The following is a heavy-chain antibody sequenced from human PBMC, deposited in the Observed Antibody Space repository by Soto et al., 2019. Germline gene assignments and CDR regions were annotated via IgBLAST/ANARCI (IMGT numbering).Heavy chain of an antibody. CDR3: ATWHLQEHAYDI. Sequence: GGSLRLSCAAFGFTVSGKKYVAWVRQAPGKGLEWVSALYDLDGTYYADSVKGRFTTSSDSSRTTVYLQMNSLRPDDTAVYSCATWHLQEHAYDIWGQGTMVTVSS. J-gene: IGHJ3*02. D-gene: IGHD1-1*01. CDR1: GFTVSGKKY. CDR2: LYDLDGT. V-gene: IGHV3-53*01.